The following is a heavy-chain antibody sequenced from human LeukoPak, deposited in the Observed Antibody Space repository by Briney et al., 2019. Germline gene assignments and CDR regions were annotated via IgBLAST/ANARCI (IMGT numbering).Heavy chain of an antibody. V-gene: IGHV3-74*01. Sequence: SGGSLRLSCAASGFTFSSYWMHWVRQAPGKGLVWVSRINSDGSSTSYADSVKGRFTISRDNAKNTLYLQMNSLRAEDTAVYYCASGSLEYCSSTSCYRMDYWGQGTLVTVSS. CDR1: GFTFSSYW. D-gene: IGHD2-2*02. J-gene: IGHJ4*02. CDR3: ASGSLEYCSSTSCYRMDY. CDR2: INSDGSST.